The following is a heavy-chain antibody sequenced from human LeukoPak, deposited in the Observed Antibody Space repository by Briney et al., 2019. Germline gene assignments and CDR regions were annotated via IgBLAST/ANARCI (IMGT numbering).Heavy chain of an antibody. CDR1: GFTFDDYG. CDR2: INWNGGST. D-gene: IGHD3-22*01. J-gene: IGHJ4*02. V-gene: IGHV3-20*04. CDR3: ARVTAYYDSSGYSGYYYFDY. Sequence: PGGSLRLSCAASGFTFDDYGMSWVRQAPGKGLEWDSGINWNGGSTGYADSVKGRFTISRDNAKNSLYLQMNSLRAEDTALYYCARVTAYYDSSGYSGYYYFDYWGQGTLVTVSS.